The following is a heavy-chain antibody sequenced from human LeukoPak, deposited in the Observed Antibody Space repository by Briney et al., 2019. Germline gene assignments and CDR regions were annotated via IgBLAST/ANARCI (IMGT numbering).Heavy chain of an antibody. CDR1: GCTFTSYG. CDR3: ARDSGVAAAVWFDP. D-gene: IGHD6-13*01. Sequence: ASVKVSCKASGCTFTSYGISWVRQAPGQGLEWMGWISAYNGNTNYAQKLQGRVTMTRDTSISTAYMELSRLRSDDTAVYYCARDSGVAAAVWFDPWGQGTLVTVSS. J-gene: IGHJ5*02. V-gene: IGHV1-18*01. CDR2: ISAYNGNT.